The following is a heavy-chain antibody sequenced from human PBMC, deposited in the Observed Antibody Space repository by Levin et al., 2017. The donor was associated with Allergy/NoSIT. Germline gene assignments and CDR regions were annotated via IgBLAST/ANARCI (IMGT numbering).Heavy chain of an antibody. Sequence: SQTLSLTCTVSGGSISSYYWNWIRQPPGKGLEWIGYIYYSGSTNYNPSLKSRVTISVDTSKSQFSLKLSSVTAADTAVYYCASSTYYYDLIDYWGQGTLVTVSS. CDR1: GGSISSYY. CDR2: IYYSGST. J-gene: IGHJ4*02. D-gene: IGHD3-22*01. V-gene: IGHV4-59*01. CDR3: ASSTYYYDLIDY.